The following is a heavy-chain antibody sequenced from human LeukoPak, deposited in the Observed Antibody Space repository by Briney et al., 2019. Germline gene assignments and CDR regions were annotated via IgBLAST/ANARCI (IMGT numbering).Heavy chain of an antibody. D-gene: IGHD6-25*01. CDR3: VRGGESYYNYYMDV. V-gene: IGHV3-21*01. Sequence: GGSLRLSCPASGFSFSTYSMNWVRQAPGKGLEWVSSISSSSYIYYVDSVKGRFTISRDNAKNSLYLQMNSLRAEDTAVYYCVRGGESYYNYYMDVWGKGTTVTVSS. J-gene: IGHJ6*03. CDR1: GFSFSTYS. CDR2: ISSSSYI.